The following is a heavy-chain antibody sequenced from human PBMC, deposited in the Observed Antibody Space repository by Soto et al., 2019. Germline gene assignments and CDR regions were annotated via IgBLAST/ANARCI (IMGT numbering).Heavy chain of an antibody. CDR2: ISGSGGST. CDR3: AKDGEGSYYDSSGYYFDY. V-gene: IGHV3-23*01. D-gene: IGHD3-22*01. J-gene: IGHJ4*02. Sequence: PGGSLRLSCAASGFPFSSYAMSWVRQAPGKGLEWVSAISGSGGSTYYADSVKGRFTISRDNSKNTLYLQMDSLRAEDTAVYYCAKDGEGSYYDSSGYYFDYWGQGTLVTVSS. CDR1: GFPFSSYA.